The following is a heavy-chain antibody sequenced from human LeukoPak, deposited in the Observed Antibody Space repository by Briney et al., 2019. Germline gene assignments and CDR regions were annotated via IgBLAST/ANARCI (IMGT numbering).Heavy chain of an antibody. J-gene: IGHJ4*02. CDR2: ISGSGGST. CDR3: AKDRSITGTTYFDY. D-gene: IGHD1-20*01. Sequence: PGGSLRLSCAASGFTFSSYAMSWVRQAPGKGLEWVSAISGSGGSTYYADSVKGRFTISRDNSKNTLYLQMNSLRAEHTAVYYCAKDRSITGTTYFDYWGQGTLVTVSS. CDR1: GFTFSSYA. V-gene: IGHV3-23*01.